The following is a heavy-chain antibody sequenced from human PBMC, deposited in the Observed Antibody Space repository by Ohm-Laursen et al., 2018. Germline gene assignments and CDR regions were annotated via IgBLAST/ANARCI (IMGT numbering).Heavy chain of an antibody. CDR2: INASGGGA. CDR1: GYTFSSYY. D-gene: IGHD5-24*01. CDR3: ARAKMATVKFDP. Sequence: SVKVSCKASGYTFSSYYVHWVRQAPGQGLEWMGIINASGGGASYAQKFQGRVTMTRDTSTSTVYMELSSLRSEDTAVYYCARAKMATVKFDPWGQGTLVTVSS. J-gene: IGHJ5*02. V-gene: IGHV1-46*01.